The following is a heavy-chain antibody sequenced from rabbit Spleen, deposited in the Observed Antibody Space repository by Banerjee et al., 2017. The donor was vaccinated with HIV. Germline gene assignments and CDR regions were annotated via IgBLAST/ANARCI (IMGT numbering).Heavy chain of an antibody. V-gene: IGHV1S45*01. CDR2: INSFTGRP. CDR1: GFSFSSSHW. Sequence: QEQLEESGGDLVKPEGSLTLTCTASGFSFSSSHWICWVRQAPGKGLEWIASINSFTGRPVYASWAKGRFTISKASWTTVTLQMISLTDADTARYFCARDLAGAVGWNFDLWGQGTLVTVS. CDR3: ARDLAGAVGWNFDL. D-gene: IGHD4-1*01. J-gene: IGHJ4*01.